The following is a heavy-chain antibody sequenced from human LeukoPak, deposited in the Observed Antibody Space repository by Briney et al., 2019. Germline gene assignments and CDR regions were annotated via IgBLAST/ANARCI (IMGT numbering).Heavy chain of an antibody. J-gene: IGHJ3*02. CDR1: GGSVSTYY. V-gene: IGHV4-59*02. CDR3: ARGNYYGSGTLGAFDI. Sequence: SETLSLTCTVSGGSVSTYYWSWIRQPPGKELEWIGYVSHSGNTNCNPSLKSRVTMSLDTSKNHFSLRLTSVNAADTAVYYCARGNYYGSGTLGAFDIWGQGTMVTVSS. D-gene: IGHD3-10*01. CDR2: VSHSGNT.